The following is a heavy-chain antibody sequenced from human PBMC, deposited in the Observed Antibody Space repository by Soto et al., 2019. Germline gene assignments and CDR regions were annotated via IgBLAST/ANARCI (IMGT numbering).Heavy chain of an antibody. D-gene: IGHD3-22*01. Sequence: GGSLRLSCAASGFTFSSYGMHWVRQAPGKGLEWVAVIWYDGSNKYYADSVKGRFTISRDNSKNTLYLQMNSLRAEDTAVYYCGRDVDYYVSSGSNRRYYYYGMDVWSQGTTVTVSS. CDR1: GFTFSSYG. CDR2: IWYDGSNK. V-gene: IGHV3-33*01. CDR3: GRDVDYYVSSGSNRRYYYYGMDV. J-gene: IGHJ6*02.